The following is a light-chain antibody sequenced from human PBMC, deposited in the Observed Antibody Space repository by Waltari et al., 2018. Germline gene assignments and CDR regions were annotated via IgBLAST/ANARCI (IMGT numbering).Light chain of an antibody. V-gene: IGLV2-8*01. CDR3: SSYAGSTL. CDR2: EVS. CDR1: SSDVGGYNY. J-gene: IGLJ2*01. Sequence: QSALTQPPSASGSPGQSVTISCTGTSSDVGGYNYVSWYQQPPGKAPKLMIYEVSNRPSGVPDRFSGSKSGNTASLTVSGLQAEDEADYYCSSYAGSTLFGGGTKLTVL.